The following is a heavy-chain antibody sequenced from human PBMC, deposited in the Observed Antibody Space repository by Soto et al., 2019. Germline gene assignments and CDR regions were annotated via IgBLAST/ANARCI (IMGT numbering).Heavy chain of an antibody. J-gene: IGHJ6*02. Sequence: SETLSLTCTVSGVSISSYYWSWIRQPPGKGLEWIGYIYYSGSTNYNPSLKSRVTISVDTSKNQFSLKLSSVTAADTAVYYCASSNIAAAVFYYYGMDVWGRGTKVTVSS. V-gene: IGHV4-59*01. CDR1: GVSISSYY. D-gene: IGHD6-13*01. CDR3: ASSNIAAAVFYYYGMDV. CDR2: IYYSGST.